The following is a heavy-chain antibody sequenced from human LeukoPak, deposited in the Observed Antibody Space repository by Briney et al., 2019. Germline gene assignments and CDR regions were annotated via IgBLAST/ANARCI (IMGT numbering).Heavy chain of an antibody. D-gene: IGHD3-3*01. CDR1: GFTFSSYA. V-gene: IGHV3-23*01. J-gene: IGHJ4*02. Sequence: GGSLRLSCAASGFTFSSYAMSWVRQAPGKGLEWVSAISGSGGSTYYADSVKGRFTISRDNSKNTLYLQMNSLRAEDTAVYYCAKVRFLEWRDSNYFDYWGQGTLDTVSS. CDR3: AKVRFLEWRDSNYFDY. CDR2: ISGSGGST.